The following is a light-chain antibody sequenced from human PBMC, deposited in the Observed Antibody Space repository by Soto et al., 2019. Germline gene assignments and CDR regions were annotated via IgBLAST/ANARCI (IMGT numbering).Light chain of an antibody. CDR1: QSVSSSY. V-gene: IGKV3-20*01. CDR3: QQYGSSPLYT. J-gene: IGKJ2*01. Sequence: EIVLTQSPGTRSFSPGERATLSCRASQSVSSSYLAWYQQKPGQAPRLLIYGASSRATGIPDRFSGSGSGTDFILTISRLEPEDFAVYYCQQYGSSPLYTFGQGTKLEIK. CDR2: GAS.